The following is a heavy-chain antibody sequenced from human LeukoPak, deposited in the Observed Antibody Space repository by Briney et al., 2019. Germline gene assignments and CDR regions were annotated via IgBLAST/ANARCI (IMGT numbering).Heavy chain of an antibody. J-gene: IGHJ4*02. D-gene: IGHD1-26*01. CDR2: INHSRST. CDR1: GGSFSGYY. V-gene: IGHV4-34*01. CDR3: ARVSVGGLRRKLQSDY. Sequence: PSETLSLTCAVYGGSFSGYYWSWIRQPPGKGLEWIGEINHSRSTNYNPSLKSRVTISVDTSKNQFSLKLSSVTAAGTAVYYCARVSVGGLRRKLQSDYWGQGTLVTVSS.